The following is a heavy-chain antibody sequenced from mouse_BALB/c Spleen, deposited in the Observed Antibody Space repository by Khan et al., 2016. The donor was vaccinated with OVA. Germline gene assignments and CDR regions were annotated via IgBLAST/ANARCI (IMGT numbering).Heavy chain of an antibody. J-gene: IGHJ3*01. CDR1: GYTFTSYD. CDR2: IFPGDGST. V-gene: IGHV1S56*01. Sequence: QVQLQQPGAELVKPGASVTLSCKASGYTFTSYDINWVRQRPEQGLEWIGWIFPGDGSTKYNEKFKGRATLTTDKSSSTAYMHRSRLTSEDSAGYFCARGGYGGFAYWGQGTLVTVSA. D-gene: IGHD2-14*01. CDR3: ARGGYGGFAY.